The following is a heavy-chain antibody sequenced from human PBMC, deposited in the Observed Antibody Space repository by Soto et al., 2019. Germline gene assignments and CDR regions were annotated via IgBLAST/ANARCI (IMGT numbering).Heavy chain of an antibody. V-gene: IGHV3-33*01. CDR2: IWFDGSNR. Sequence: GGSLRLSCAASGFTFSSYGMHWVRQAPGKGLEWVAVIWFDGSNRFYADSVKGRFTISRDNSKNTVSLQMNSLRDEDSAAYYCATTGPYWGQGTLVTVSS. CDR3: ATTGPY. J-gene: IGHJ4*02. CDR1: GFTFSSYG.